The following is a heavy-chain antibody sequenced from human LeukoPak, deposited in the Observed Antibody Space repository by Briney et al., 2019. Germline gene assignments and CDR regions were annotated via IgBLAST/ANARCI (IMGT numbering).Heavy chain of an antibody. CDR1: GYSISSGYY. V-gene: IGHV4-38-2*02. CDR2: IYHSGST. J-gene: IGHJ4*02. D-gene: IGHD1-26*01. CDR3: ARAFVPTVGAYDY. Sequence: PSETLSLTCTVSGYSISSGYYWGWIRQPPGKGLEWIGSIYHSGSTYYNPSLKSRVTISVDTSKNQFSLKLSSVTAADTAVYYCARAFVPTVGAYDYWGQGALVTVSS.